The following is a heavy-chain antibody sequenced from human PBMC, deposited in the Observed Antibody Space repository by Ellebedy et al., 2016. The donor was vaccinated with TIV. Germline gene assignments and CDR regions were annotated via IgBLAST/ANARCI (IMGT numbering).Heavy chain of an antibody. D-gene: IGHD3-22*01. CDR3: AKEYQYGSSGYFSCFDY. CDR2: SGSGGDS. J-gene: IGHJ4*02. Sequence: PGGSLRLSCAASGFRFSIYDMYWVRQAPGRGLEWVAASGSGGDSYYADSVKGRFTISRDNSKNTVYLQMNSLRAEDTAVYFCAKEYQYGSSGYFSCFDYWGQGTLVTASS. CDR1: GFRFSIYD. V-gene: IGHV3-23*01.